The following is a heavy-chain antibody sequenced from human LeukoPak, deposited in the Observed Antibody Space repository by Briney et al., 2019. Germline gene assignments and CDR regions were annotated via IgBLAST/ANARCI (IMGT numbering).Heavy chain of an antibody. Sequence: GGSLRLSCAASGFTFSSYAMSWVRQAPGKGLEWVSAISSSGGTTYYADSVKGRFTISRDNSKNTLCLQMNSLRAEDTAVYYCAKVRGYSSSSTPIDHWGQGTLVTVSS. V-gene: IGHV3-23*01. J-gene: IGHJ4*02. CDR1: GFTFSSYA. CDR2: ISSSGGTT. CDR3: AKVRGYSSSSTPIDH. D-gene: IGHD6-6*01.